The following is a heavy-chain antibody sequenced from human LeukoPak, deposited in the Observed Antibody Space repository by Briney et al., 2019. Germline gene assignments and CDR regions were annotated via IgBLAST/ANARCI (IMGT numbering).Heavy chain of an antibody. Sequence: GASVKVSCKASGYTFTSYGISWVRQAPGQGLEWMGWISAYNGNTNYAQKLQGRVTMTTDTSTSTAYMELRSLRSDDTAVYYCARDKAYCGGDCYDFDYWGQGTLVTVSS. D-gene: IGHD2-21*02. J-gene: IGHJ4*02. CDR1: GYTFTSYG. V-gene: IGHV1-18*01. CDR3: ARDKAYCGGDCYDFDY. CDR2: ISAYNGNT.